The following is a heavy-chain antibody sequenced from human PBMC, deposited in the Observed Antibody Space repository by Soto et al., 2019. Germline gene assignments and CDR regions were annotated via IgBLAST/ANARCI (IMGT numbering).Heavy chain of an antibody. J-gene: IGHJ4*02. D-gene: IGHD3-16*01. V-gene: IGHV1-46*03. CDR3: FRDVGD. Sequence: QVQLVQSGAEVKKPGASVKVSCKVSGNIFTSQYMHWVRQAPGQGLEWMAMINPSGGRTSYAQMFQGRVTMTRHTSTSTVHMELSRLRSEDTAVYYCFRDVGDWGQGTLVTVSS. CDR1: GNIFTSQY. CDR2: INPSGGRT.